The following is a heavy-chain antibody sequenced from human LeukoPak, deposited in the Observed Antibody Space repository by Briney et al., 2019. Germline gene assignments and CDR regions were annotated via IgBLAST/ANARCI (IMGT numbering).Heavy chain of an antibody. CDR2: ISSSGNTI. CDR1: GFTFSSYE. V-gene: IGHV3-48*03. CDR3: AGGAVAGNLFDY. Sequence: GGSLRLSCAASGFTFSSYEMNWVRQAPGKGLEWVSYISSSGNTIYYADSVKGRFTISRDNAKNSLYLQMNSLRAEDTAVYYCAGGAVAGNLFDYWGQGTLVTVSS. J-gene: IGHJ4*02. D-gene: IGHD6-19*01.